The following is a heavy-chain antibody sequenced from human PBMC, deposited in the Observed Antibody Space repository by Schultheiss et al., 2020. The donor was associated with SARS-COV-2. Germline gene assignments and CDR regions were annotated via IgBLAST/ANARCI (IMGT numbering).Heavy chain of an antibody. CDR2: IYYSGST. V-gene: IGHV4-4*07. CDR3: ARAAWIAAAGPIDY. CDR1: GGSISSYY. J-gene: IGHJ4*02. Sequence: SETLSLTCTVSGGSISSYYWSWIRQPAGKGLEWIGRIYYSGSTNYNPSLKSRVTISVDTSKNQFSLKLSSVTAADTAVYYCARAAWIAAAGPIDYWGQGTLVTVAS. D-gene: IGHD6-13*01.